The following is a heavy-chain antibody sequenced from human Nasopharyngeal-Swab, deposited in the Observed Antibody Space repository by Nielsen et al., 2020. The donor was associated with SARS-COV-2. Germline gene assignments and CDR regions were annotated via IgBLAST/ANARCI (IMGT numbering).Heavy chain of an antibody. J-gene: IGHJ4*02. CDR1: GFTFSDSA. CDR3: TRCGGCCYSGRDY. D-gene: IGHD2-15*01. Sequence: GESLKISCAASGFTFSDSAIHWVRQASGEGLEWVGRVRSKGNNYATAYSASVKGRFIIFRDDPTNTAYLQMNSLKTEDTAMYYCTRCGGCCYSGRDYWGQGTLVTVSS. V-gene: IGHV3-73*01. CDR2: VRSKGNNYAT.